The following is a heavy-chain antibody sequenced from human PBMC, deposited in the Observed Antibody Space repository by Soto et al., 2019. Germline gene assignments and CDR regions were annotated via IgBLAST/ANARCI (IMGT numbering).Heavy chain of an antibody. CDR1: GFTFSNAW. V-gene: IGHV3-15*01. Sequence: GGSLRLSCAASGFTFSNAWMSWVRQAPGKGLEWVGRIKSKTDGGTTDYAAPVKGRFTISRDDSKNTLYLQMSSLKTEDTAVYYCTTDEMWDTAMVNYDYWGQGTLVTVSS. CDR2: IKSKTDGGTT. CDR3: TTDEMWDTAMVNYDY. D-gene: IGHD5-18*01. J-gene: IGHJ4*02.